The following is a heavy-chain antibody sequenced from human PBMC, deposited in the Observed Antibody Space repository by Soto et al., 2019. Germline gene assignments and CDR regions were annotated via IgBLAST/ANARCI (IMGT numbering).Heavy chain of an antibody. CDR1: AAAFTNTSYY. J-gene: IGHJ4*02. CDR3: ARHCRVDTAMAIDY. D-gene: IGHD5-18*01. Sequence: SETLSLTCSVSAAAFTNTSYYWGWIRQPPGKGPEWIGSMFFTGSTYYNPSLKSRVTMSADTSKSQFSLKLTSVTAADTAVYFCARHCRVDTAMAIDYWGQGTLVTVS. CDR2: MFFTGST. V-gene: IGHV4-39*01.